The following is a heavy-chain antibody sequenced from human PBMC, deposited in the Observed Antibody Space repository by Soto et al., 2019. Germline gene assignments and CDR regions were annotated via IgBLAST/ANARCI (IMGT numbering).Heavy chain of an antibody. CDR3: ARAPTISGSDYNGLYYFDY. V-gene: IGHV1-2*02. CDR2: INPESGGR. Sequence: ASVRVSCKASGYTFTGYYVHWVRQAPGQGLEWMGYINPESGGRSHVEKFEGRVTITRDTSISAAYMELSRLTSDDTAVYFCARAPTISGSDYNGLYYFDYWGQGTLVTVSS. CDR1: GYTFTGYY. J-gene: IGHJ4*02. D-gene: IGHD3-10*01.